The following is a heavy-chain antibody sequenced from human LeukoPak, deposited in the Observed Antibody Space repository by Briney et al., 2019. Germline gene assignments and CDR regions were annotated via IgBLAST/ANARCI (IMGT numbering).Heavy chain of an antibody. Sequence: QPGGSLTLSCAASGFTFSSYAMSWVRQAPGEGLEWVSAISGSGGSTYYADSVTGRFTISRDNSKSTPYLQMNSLRAEDTAVYYCAKDVGSSSPHFDYWGQGTLVTVSS. V-gene: IGHV3-23*01. D-gene: IGHD6-6*01. CDR1: GFTFSSYA. CDR2: ISGSGGST. CDR3: AKDVGSSSPHFDY. J-gene: IGHJ4*02.